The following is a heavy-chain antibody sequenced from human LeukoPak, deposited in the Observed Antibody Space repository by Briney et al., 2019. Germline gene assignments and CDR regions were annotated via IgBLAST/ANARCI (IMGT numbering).Heavy chain of an antibody. Sequence: GGSLRLSCAASGFTFSSYWMSWVRQAPGKGLEWVANIKQDGSEKYYVDSVKGRFTISRDNAKNSLYLQMNSLRAEDTAVYYCAKGRFGTYYYYLDVWGQGTTVTVSS. D-gene: IGHD3-10*01. CDR3: AKGRFGTYYYYLDV. CDR2: IKQDGSEK. CDR1: GFTFSSYW. V-gene: IGHV3-7*01. J-gene: IGHJ6*02.